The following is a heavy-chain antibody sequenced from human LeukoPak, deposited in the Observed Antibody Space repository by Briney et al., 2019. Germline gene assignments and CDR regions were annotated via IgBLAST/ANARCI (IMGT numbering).Heavy chain of an antibody. CDR3: ARDSSRRGWLQLFRGGGIPTGVYMDV. V-gene: IGHV1-24*01. CDR1: GYTLTELS. J-gene: IGHJ6*03. Sequence: GASVKVSCKVSGYTLTELSMHWVRQAPGKGLEWMGGFDPEDGETIYAQKFQGRVTMTEDTSTDTAYMELSSLRSEDTAVYYCARDSSRRGWLQLFRGGGIPTGVYMDVWGKGTTVTISS. D-gene: IGHD5-24*01. CDR2: FDPEDGET.